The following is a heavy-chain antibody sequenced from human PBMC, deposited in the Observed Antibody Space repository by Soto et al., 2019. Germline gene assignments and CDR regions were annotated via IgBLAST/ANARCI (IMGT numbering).Heavy chain of an antibody. V-gene: IGHV4-31*03. CDR3: ARGLVEPNYFDY. CDR2: IYYSGST. Sequence: TLSLTGTASGGSISSGGYYWSWILQHPGKGLEWIGYIYYSGSTYYNPSLKSRVTISVDTSKNQFSLKLSSVTAADTAVYYCARGLVEPNYFDYWGQGTLVTVSS. J-gene: IGHJ4*02. D-gene: IGHD1-1*01. CDR1: GGSISSGGYY.